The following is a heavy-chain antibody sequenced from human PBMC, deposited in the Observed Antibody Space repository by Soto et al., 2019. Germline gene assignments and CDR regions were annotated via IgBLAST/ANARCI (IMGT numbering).Heavy chain of an antibody. D-gene: IGHD5-18*01. V-gene: IGHV1-2*02. CDR2: INHNSGGT. J-gene: IGHJ4*02. CDR3: ARVMQSYGHDX. CDR1: GYTFTGYY. Sequence: ASVKVSCNASGYTFTGYYMHWVRQAPGQGLEWMGLINHNSGGTNYAKKFQGRVTMTRDKSISTAYMELSRLRSYDTAVYYCARVMQSYGHDXWGQGTLVTVSX.